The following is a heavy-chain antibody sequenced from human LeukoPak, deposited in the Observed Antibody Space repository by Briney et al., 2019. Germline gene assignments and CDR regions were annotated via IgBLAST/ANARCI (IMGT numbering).Heavy chain of an antibody. V-gene: IGHV1-2*06. J-gene: IGHJ3*02. D-gene: IGHD6-19*01. CDR1: GYTFTDYY. Sequence: ALVKVSCKASGYTFTDYYIHWVRQAPGQGLEWMGHINPNSGGTNYAQNFQGRVTMTRDTSISTAHMELSRLRSDDTAVYYCATVRIGVVGNTFDIWGQGTMVTVSS. CDR3: ATVRIGVVGNTFDI. CDR2: INPNSGGT.